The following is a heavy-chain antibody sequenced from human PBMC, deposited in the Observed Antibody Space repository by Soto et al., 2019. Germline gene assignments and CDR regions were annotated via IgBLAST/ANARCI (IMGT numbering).Heavy chain of an antibody. CDR1: GFTFSSYS. CDR3: AKAIYSRSSGQYYCGMDV. D-gene: IGHD6-6*01. CDR2: ISGSGGTT. J-gene: IGHJ6*02. Sequence: GGSLRLSCVASGFTFSSYSMTWVRQAPGKGLEWVSVISGSGGTTYYADSVKGRFSISRDNSKNTLYLQMNSLRGEDTAVYYCAKAIYSRSSGQYYCGMDVWGHGTTVTVSS. V-gene: IGHV3-23*01.